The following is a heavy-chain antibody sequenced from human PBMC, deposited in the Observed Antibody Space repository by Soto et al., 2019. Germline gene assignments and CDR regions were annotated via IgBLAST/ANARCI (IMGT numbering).Heavy chain of an antibody. CDR2: ISGSCGST. Sequence: SGGSLRLSCAASGFTFSSYSMSWVRQAPGKGLEWVSAISGSCGSTYYADSVKGRFTISRDNSKNTLYLQMNSLRAEDTAVYYCATALLTGYFYGMDVWGQGTTVTSSS. D-gene: IGHD3-9*01. CDR3: ATALLTGYFYGMDV. V-gene: IGHV3-23*01. CDR1: GFTFSSYS. J-gene: IGHJ6*02.